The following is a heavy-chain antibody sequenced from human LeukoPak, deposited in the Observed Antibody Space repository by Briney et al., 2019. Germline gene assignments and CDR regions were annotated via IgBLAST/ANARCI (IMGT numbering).Heavy chain of an antibody. D-gene: IGHD3-22*01. CDR3: AREDSGGYPSREFDY. V-gene: IGHV3-11*01. J-gene: IGHJ4*02. CDR1: GFTFSDYY. CDR2: ISSSGSTI. Sequence: GGSLRLSCAASGFTFSDYYMSWIRQAPGKGLEWVSYISSSGSTIYYADSVKGRFTISRDNAKNSLYLQMNSLRAEDTAVYYCAREDSGGYPSREFDYWGQGTLVTVSS.